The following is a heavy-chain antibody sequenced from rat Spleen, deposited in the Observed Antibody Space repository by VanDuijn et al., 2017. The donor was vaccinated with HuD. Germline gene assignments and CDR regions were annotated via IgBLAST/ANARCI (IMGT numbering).Heavy chain of an antibody. CDR3: VRQDTSGYSNWFTY. D-gene: IGHD4-3*01. V-gene: IGHV5-17*01. CDR1: GFTFSDYA. J-gene: IGHJ3*01. CDR2: IIYDGSST. Sequence: EVQLVESGGGLVQPGRSLKLSCAASGFTFSDYAMAWVRQAPKKGLEWVATIIYDGSSTYYRDSVKGRFTVSRENAKSTLYFLIDSLRSEDTATYYCVRQDTSGYSNWFTYWGQGTLVTVSS.